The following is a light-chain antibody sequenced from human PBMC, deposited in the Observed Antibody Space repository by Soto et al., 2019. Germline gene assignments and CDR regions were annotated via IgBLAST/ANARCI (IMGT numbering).Light chain of an antibody. V-gene: IGLV1-44*01. J-gene: IGLJ1*01. CDR2: LNT. CDR3: AAWDDNVYV. Sequence: QSVLTQPPSASGTPGQRVIISCSGGSSNIGRNPVNWYQKFPGTAPKLLISLNTQRPSGVPDRFSGSKSGTSASLAISGLRSAYEADYYCAAWDDNVYVFGTGTKVTVL. CDR1: SSNIGRNP.